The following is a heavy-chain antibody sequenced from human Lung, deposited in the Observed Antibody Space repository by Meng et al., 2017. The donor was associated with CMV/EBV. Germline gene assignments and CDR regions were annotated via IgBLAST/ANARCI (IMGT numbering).Heavy chain of an antibody. V-gene: IGHV1-18*01. Sequence: QVQLVQSCAELQKPGASVKVSCKASGYTFGIFGITWVRQAPGQGLEWVGWISAENGNTNYAQKFQGRVTLTTDTSTKTAYMDLRGLRSDDSAVYYCARAGAAVTTHFDFWGRGTLVTVSS. J-gene: IGHJ4*02. D-gene: IGHD4-17*01. CDR2: ISAENGNT. CDR3: ARAGAAVTTHFDF. CDR1: GYTFGIFG.